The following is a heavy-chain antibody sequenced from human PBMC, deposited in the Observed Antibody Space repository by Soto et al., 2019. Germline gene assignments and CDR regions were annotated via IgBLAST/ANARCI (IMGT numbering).Heavy chain of an antibody. CDR3: ARDLRGWLQSSVYGMDV. CDR1: GFPFSSYW. CDR2: IKQDGSEK. J-gene: IGHJ6*02. D-gene: IGHD5-12*01. Sequence: GGSLRLSCAASGFPFSSYWMSWVRQAPGKGLEWVANIKQDGSEKYYVDSVKGRFTISRDNAKNSLYLQMNSLRAEDTAVYYCARDLRGWLQSSVYGMDVWGQGTTVTVSS. V-gene: IGHV3-7*03.